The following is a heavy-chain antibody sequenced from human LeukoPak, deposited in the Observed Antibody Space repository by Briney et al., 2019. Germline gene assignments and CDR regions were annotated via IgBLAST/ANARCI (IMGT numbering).Heavy chain of an antibody. D-gene: IGHD4-23*01. CDR3: ARRGDGGRSFDY. CDR1: GFTVCSSY. Sequence: GGSLRLSCAASGFTVCSSYMNWVRQAPGKGLEWVSLIYGGGNTYYADSVKGRFTISRDSSKNTLYLQMNSLRAEDTAVYYCARRGDGGRSFDYWGQGTLVTVSS. CDR2: IYGGGNT. J-gene: IGHJ4*02. V-gene: IGHV3-53*01.